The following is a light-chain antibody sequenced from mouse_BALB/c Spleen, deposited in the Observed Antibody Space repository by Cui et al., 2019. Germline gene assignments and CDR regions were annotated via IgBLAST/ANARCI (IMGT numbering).Light chain of an antibody. CDR3: QQFWSTPYT. CDR1: GNISNY. V-gene: IGKV12-41*01. CDR2: NAK. Sequence: DIQMTQSPASFSASVGESVTITCRASGNISNYLAWYQQKQGKSPQLLVYNAKTLADGVPSRFSGSGSGTQYSLKINSLQPEDFGSYYCQQFWSTPYTFGGGTKLEIK. J-gene: IGKJ2*01.